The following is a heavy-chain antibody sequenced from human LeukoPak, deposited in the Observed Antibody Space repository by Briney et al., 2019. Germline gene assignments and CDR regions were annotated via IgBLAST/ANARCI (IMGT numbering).Heavy chain of an antibody. CDR3: AKDGGSYSTDY. V-gene: IGHV1-46*01. CDR1: GYIFTTYK. Sequence: ASVKVSCKASGYIFTTYKMHWVRQAPGRGLEWMGIINPSGAGTRTAQRFQGRVTMTRDTSTSTVYMELNSLTSEDTAVYYCAKDGGSYSTDYWGQGTLVTVSS. J-gene: IGHJ4*02. D-gene: IGHD1-26*01. CDR2: INPSGAGT.